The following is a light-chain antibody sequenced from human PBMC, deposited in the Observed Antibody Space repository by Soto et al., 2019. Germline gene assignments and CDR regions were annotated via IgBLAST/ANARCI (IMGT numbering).Light chain of an antibody. CDR2: EVS. Sequence: LTQPASVSGSPGQSTTISCTGTSSDVGSYNLVSWYQQHPGKAPKLMIYEVSKRPSGVSNRFSGSKSGNTASLTISGLQAEDEADYYCCSYAGSSTFPYVFGTGTKVTVL. CDR3: CSYAGSSTFPYV. CDR1: SSDVGSYNL. J-gene: IGLJ1*01. V-gene: IGLV2-23*02.